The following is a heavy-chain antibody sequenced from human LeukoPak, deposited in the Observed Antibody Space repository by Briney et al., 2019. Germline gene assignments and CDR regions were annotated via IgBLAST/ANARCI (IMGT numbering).Heavy chain of an antibody. CDR2: ISWNGGST. Sequence: PGGSLRLSCAASGFTFDDYAMHWVRQAPGKGLEWVSLISWNGGSTYYADSVKGRFTISRDNSKNSLYLQMNSLRAEDTALYYCAKAATEYSSPWLDYWGQGTLVTVSS. D-gene: IGHD6-6*01. J-gene: IGHJ4*02. V-gene: IGHV3-43D*04. CDR3: AKAATEYSSPWLDY. CDR1: GFTFDDYA.